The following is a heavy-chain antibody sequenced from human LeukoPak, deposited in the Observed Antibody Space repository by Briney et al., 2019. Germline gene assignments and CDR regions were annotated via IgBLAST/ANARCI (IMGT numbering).Heavy chain of an antibody. CDR2: ISSSGSST. CDR1: GFTFSDYY. D-gene: IGHD6-13*01. CDR3: ARTAAGHFDD. V-gene: IGHV3-11*04. J-gene: IGHJ4*02. Sequence: GGSLRLSCAASGFTFSDYYMSWIRQAPGKGLERISYISSSGSSTDYADSVKGRFTISRDNAKSSLYLLMNSLRAEDTAVYYCARTAAGHFDDWGQGTLVTVSS.